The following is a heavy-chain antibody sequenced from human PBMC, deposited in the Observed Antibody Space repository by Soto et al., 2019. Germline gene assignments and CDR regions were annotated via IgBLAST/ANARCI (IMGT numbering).Heavy chain of an antibody. CDR1: GFTFTSYW. J-gene: IGHJ4*02. CDR3: AKHEGYCSTTTCSNFDY. Sequence: PGESLKISCKGSGFTFTSYWIAWVRQMPGKGLEWMGIIYPGDSDSSYNPSFQGQVTISADKSINTAYLHWSSLKASDTAIYYCAKHEGYCSTTTCSNFDYWGQGTLVTVSS. CDR2: IYPGDSDS. V-gene: IGHV5-51*01. D-gene: IGHD2-2*01.